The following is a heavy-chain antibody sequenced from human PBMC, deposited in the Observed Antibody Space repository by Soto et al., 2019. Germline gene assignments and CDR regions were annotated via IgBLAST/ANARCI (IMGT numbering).Heavy chain of an antibody. CDR1: GGAVSSGSYY. CDR2: IYYSGST. Sequence: SETLSLTCTVSGGAVSSGSYYWSWIRQPPGKGLEWIGYIYYSGSTNYNPSLKSRVTISVDTSKNQFSLKLSSVTAADTAVYYCARDPLVVPYYYYGMDVWGQGTTVTVSS. J-gene: IGHJ6*02. CDR3: ARDPLVVPYYYYGMDV. D-gene: IGHD3-22*01. V-gene: IGHV4-61*01.